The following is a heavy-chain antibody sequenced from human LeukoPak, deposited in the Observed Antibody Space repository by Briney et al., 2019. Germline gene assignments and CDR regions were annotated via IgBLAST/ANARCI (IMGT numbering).Heavy chain of an antibody. Sequence: SQTLSLTCAISGDSVSSNSAAWNWIRQSPSRGLEWLGRTYYRSKWYNDYAVSVKSRLTINPDTSKNQFSLQLSSVTPEDTAVYYCAREGVEYCSGGSCTYGMDVWGQGTTVTVSS. J-gene: IGHJ6*02. CDR3: AREGVEYCSGGSCTYGMDV. D-gene: IGHD2-15*01. V-gene: IGHV6-1*01. CDR2: TYYRSKWYN. CDR1: GDSVSSNSAA.